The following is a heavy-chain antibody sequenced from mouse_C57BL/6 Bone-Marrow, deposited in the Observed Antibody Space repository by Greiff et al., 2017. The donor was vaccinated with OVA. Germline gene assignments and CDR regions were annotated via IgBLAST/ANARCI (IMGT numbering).Heavy chain of an antibody. V-gene: IGHV2-9-1*01. J-gene: IGHJ1*03. D-gene: IGHD1-1*01. CDR2: IWTGGGT. CDR3: ARLITTVDWYFDV. Sequence: VQLQQSGPGLVAPSQSLSITCTVSGFSLTSYAISWVRQPPGQGLEWLGVIWTGGGTNYNSALKSRLSISKDNSKSQVFLKMNSLQTDDTARYYCARLITTVDWYFDVWGTGTTVTVSS. CDR1: GFSLTSYA.